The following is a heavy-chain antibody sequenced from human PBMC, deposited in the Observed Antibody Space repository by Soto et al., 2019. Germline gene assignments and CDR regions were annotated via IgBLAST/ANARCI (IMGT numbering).Heavy chain of an antibody. J-gene: IGHJ4*02. CDR2: ISYDGSNK. D-gene: IGHD1-26*01. Sequence: GGSLRLSCAASGFTFSSYGMHWVRQAPGKGLEWVAVISYDGSNKYYADSVKGRFTISRDNSKNTLYLQMNSLRAEDTAVYYCAKDDSGSYHFDYWGQGTLVTVSS. CDR1: GFTFSSYG. V-gene: IGHV3-30*18. CDR3: AKDDSGSYHFDY.